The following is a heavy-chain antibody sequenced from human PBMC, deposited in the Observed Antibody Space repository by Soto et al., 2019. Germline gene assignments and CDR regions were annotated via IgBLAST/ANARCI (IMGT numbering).Heavy chain of an antibody. V-gene: IGHV4-59*01. J-gene: IGHJ5*02. D-gene: IGHD2-8*01. CDR3: ARDRSTYGGGGTGEVKENWFDP. CDR1: GGSISRYY. CDR2: AYYSGDT. Sequence: SETLSLTCSVSGGSISRYYWSWIRQPPGKGLEWIGYAYYSGDTGYNPSLQSQVTMAVDTSKNQVSLKLTSVTAADTAVYYCARDRSTYGGGGTGEVKENWFDPWGQCAVVTVSS.